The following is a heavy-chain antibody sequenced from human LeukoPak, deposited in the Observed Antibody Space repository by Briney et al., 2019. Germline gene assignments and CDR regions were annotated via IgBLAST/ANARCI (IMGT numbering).Heavy chain of an antibody. CDR1: GYTFTSYG. CDR3: ARDYGDSRPPSPYWYFDL. J-gene: IGHJ2*01. V-gene: IGHV1-18*01. CDR2: ISAYNGNT. Sequence: ASVKVSCKASGYTFTSYGISWVRQAPGQRLEWMGWISAYNGNTNYAQKLQGRVTMTTDTSTSTAYMELRSLRSDDTAVYYCARDYGDSRPPSPYWYFDLWGRGTLVTVSS. D-gene: IGHD4-17*01.